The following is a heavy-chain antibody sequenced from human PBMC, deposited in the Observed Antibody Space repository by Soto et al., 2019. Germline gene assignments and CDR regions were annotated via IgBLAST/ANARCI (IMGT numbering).Heavy chain of an antibody. D-gene: IGHD3-3*01. V-gene: IGHV4-61*01. CDR1: GGSVSSGSYY. J-gene: IGHJ4*02. CDR3: AVNYDFWSGYYSL. CDR2: IYYSGST. Sequence: SETLSLTCTVSGGSVSSGSYYWSWIRQPPGKGLEWIGYIYYSGSTNYNPSLKSRVTISVDTSKNQFSLKLSSVTAADTAVYYCAVNYDFWSGYYSLWGQGTLVTVSS.